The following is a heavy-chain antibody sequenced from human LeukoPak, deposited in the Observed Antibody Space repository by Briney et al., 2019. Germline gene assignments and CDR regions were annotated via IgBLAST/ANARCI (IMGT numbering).Heavy chain of an antibody. V-gene: IGHV3-48*04. Sequence: GGSLRLSCAASGFIFSNYGMSWVRQAPGKGLEWLSYISSSSGTRYYADSVKGRFTISRDNAKNSLYLQMNSLRAEDTAVYYCARDLLVVAPFDYWGQGTLVTVSS. J-gene: IGHJ4*02. CDR1: GFIFSNYG. D-gene: IGHD2-15*01. CDR3: ARDLLVVAPFDY. CDR2: ISSSSGTR.